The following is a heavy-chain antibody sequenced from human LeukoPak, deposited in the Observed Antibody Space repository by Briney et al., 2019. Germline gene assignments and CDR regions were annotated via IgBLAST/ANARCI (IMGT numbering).Heavy chain of an antibody. CDR3: VRDPKNYYDSSGTSYYYYGMDV. CDR2: IIPIFGTP. J-gene: IGHJ6*02. V-gene: IGHV1-69*13. Sequence: SVKVSCKASGGTFSSYVISWVRQAPGQGLEWMGGIIPIFGTPNYAQKFQGRVTITADESTSTAYMELSSLRSEDTAVYYCVRDPKNYYDSSGTSYYYYGMDVWGQGTTVTVSS. CDR1: GGTFSSYV. D-gene: IGHD3-22*01.